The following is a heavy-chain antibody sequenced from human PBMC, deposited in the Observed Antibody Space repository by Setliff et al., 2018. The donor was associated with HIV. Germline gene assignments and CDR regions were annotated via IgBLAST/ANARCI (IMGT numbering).Heavy chain of an antibody. Sequence: PSETLSLTCTVYGGSLTDYDWTWTRQTPAKGLEWIGEISHSGRTNYNPSLKTRLIISRDTSRNQFSLRLSSATVADTAIYYCARSFEGYCSGASCHWFDSWGQGTQVTVS. J-gene: IGHJ5*01. D-gene: IGHD2-15*01. CDR2: ISHSGRT. CDR1: GGSLTDYD. V-gene: IGHV4-34*01. CDR3: ARSFEGYCSGASCHWFDS.